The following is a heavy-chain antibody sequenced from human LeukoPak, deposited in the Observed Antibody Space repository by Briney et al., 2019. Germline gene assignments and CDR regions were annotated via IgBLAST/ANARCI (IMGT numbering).Heavy chain of an antibody. Sequence: ASVKVSCKASGYTFTSYDINWVRQATGQGLEWMGWMNPNSGNTGYAQKFQGGVTMTRNTSISTAYMELSSLRSEDTAVYYCAREPKLGNYYYYGMDVWGQGTTVTVSS. CDR3: AREPKLGNYYYYGMDV. CDR2: MNPNSGNT. J-gene: IGHJ6*02. V-gene: IGHV1-8*01. D-gene: IGHD6-6*01. CDR1: GYTFTSYD.